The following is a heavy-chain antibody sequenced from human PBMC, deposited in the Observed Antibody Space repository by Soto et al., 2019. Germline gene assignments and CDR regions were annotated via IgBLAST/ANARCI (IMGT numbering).Heavy chain of an antibody. Sequence: PSETLSLTCTVSGGSISSGDYYWSWIRQPPGKGLEWIGYIYYSGSTYYNPSLKSRVTISVDTSKNQFSLKLSSVTAADTAVYYCARVMNSHLEWLPGFDYWGQGTLVTVSS. CDR1: GGSISSGDYY. V-gene: IGHV4-30-4*01. D-gene: IGHD3-3*01. CDR2: IYYSGST. J-gene: IGHJ4*02. CDR3: ARVMNSHLEWLPGFDY.